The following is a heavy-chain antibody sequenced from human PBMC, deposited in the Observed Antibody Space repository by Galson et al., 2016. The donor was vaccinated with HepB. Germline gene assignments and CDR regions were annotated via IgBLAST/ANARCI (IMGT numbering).Heavy chain of an antibody. D-gene: IGHD3-10*01. J-gene: IGHJ3*01. CDR1: GFSLTTRQMG. CDR2: IYWDNDK. Sequence: PALVKPTQTLTLTCTFSGFSLTTRQMGVAWIRKPPGKALEWLALIYWDNDKRFTPFLESRLTIAKDTAKNQVVLTMTNMDPVDTGTYYCARRNSFGSVSYYKGAVPDVFDDWGQGTLVTVSS. CDR3: ARRNSFGSVSYYKGAVPDVFDD. V-gene: IGHV2-5*02.